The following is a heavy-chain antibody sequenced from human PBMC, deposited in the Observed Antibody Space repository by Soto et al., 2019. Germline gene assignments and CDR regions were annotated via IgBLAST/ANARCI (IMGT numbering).Heavy chain of an antibody. CDR2: ISYDGSNK. CDR1: GFTFSSYG. J-gene: IGHJ4*02. CDR3: AKEVRSSGWFDY. V-gene: IGHV3-30*18. D-gene: IGHD6-19*01. Sequence: PGGSLRLSCAASGFTFSSYGMHWVRQAPGKGLEWVAVISYDGSNKYYADSVKGRFTISRDNSKNTLYLQMNSLRAEDTAVYYCAKEVRSSGWFDYWGQGTLVTV.